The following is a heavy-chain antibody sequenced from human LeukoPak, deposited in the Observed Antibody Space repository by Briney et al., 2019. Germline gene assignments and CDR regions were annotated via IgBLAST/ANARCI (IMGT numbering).Heavy chain of an antibody. V-gene: IGHV1-24*01. CDR3: ATMCGGDCYRNY. D-gene: IGHD2-21*02. CDR1: GYTLTELS. CDR2: FDPEDGET. J-gene: IGHJ4*02. Sequence: ASVKVSCKVSGYTLTELSMHWVRQARGKGLEWMGGFDPEDGETIYAQKFQGRVTMTEDTSTDTAYMELSSLRSEDTAVYYCATMCGGDCYRNYWGQGTLVTVSS.